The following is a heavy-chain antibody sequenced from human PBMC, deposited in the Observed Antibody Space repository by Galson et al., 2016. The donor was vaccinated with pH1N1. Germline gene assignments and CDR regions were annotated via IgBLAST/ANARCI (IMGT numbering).Heavy chain of an antibody. CDR3: AKDRGPGIFGVVR. Sequence: SLRLSCAASGFTFTSYAMSWVRQPPGKGLEWVSAISGSGDSAYFADSVKGRFTISRDNSKNTLYLQMNSLRAEDTALYYCAKDRGPGIFGVVRGGQGTLVTVSS. V-gene: IGHV3-23*01. CDR1: GFTFTSYA. D-gene: IGHD3-3*01. CDR2: ISGSGDSA. J-gene: IGHJ4*02.